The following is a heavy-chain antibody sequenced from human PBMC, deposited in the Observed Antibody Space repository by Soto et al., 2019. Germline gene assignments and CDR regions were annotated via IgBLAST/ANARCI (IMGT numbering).Heavy chain of an antibody. V-gene: IGHV3-21*01. D-gene: IGHD2-15*01. Sequence: EVQLVESGGGLVKPGGSLRLSCAASGFTFSTYTMNWVRQGPGKGLEWVASIVSSSGYIFYADSVKGRFTISRDNAKNSLYLQMNSLRAEDTAVYYCARGRVAATGGVDYWGQGTLVTVST. CDR2: IVSSSGYI. CDR3: ARGRVAATGGVDY. J-gene: IGHJ4*02. CDR1: GFTFSTYT.